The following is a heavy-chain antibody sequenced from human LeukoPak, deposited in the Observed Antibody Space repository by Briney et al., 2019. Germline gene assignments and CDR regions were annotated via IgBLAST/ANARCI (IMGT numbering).Heavy chain of an antibody. D-gene: IGHD3-9*01. CDR2: MSSDERNQ. J-gene: IGHJ4*02. V-gene: IGHV3-33*08. CDR3: VRWSYDILTGCDY. CDR1: GFSLSDFG. Sequence: HPGGSLRLSCAASGFSLSDFGTHWVRQAPGKGLEWVAVMSSDERNQYYADSVQGRFTLSRDNAKNSLYLQMNSLRAEDTAVYYCVRWSYDILTGCDYWGQGTLVTVSS.